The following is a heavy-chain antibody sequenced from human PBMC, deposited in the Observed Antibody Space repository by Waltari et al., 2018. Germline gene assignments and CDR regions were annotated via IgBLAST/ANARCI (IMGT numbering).Heavy chain of an antibody. J-gene: IGHJ4*02. CDR1: GGTFSRYA. V-gene: IGHV1-69*12. CDR2: IIPIFGTA. D-gene: IGHD2-2*01. CDR3: ARGGYCSSTSCYDDY. Sequence: QVQLVQSGAEVKKPGSSVKVSCKASGGTFSRYAISWFRQAPGQGLEWMGGIIPIFGTANYAQKFQGRVTITADESMSTAYMELSSLRSEDTAVYYCARGGYCSSTSCYDDYWGQGTLVTVSS.